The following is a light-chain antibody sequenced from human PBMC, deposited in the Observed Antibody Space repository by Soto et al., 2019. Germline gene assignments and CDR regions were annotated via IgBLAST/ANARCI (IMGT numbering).Light chain of an antibody. CDR3: QQYDIWPPYT. J-gene: IGKJ2*01. CDR2: GAS. Sequence: EFVLTQSPGTLSLSPGERATLSCRASQSVSSKLAWYQQKPGQAPRLLISGASNRATGIPDRFSGSGSGTEFTLTISSLQSEDFAIYYCQQYDIWPPYTFGQGTKVDIK. V-gene: IGKV3D-15*01. CDR1: QSVSSK.